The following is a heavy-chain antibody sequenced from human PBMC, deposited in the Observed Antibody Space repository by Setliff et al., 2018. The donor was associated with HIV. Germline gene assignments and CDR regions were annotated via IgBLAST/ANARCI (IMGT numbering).Heavy chain of an antibody. CDR1: GFNFRDYM. CDR3: ARLRAAGTVHYFDP. Sequence: VGSLRLSCAASGFNFRDYMMHWVRQVPGKGLEWVSLINWDGSDTSYGDSVRGRFTVSRDDWNNVLYLQMDSLRTEDTALYYCARLRAAGTVHYFDPWGQGTQVTVSS. CDR2: INWDGSDT. V-gene: IGHV3-43*01. J-gene: IGHJ5*02. D-gene: IGHD6-13*01.